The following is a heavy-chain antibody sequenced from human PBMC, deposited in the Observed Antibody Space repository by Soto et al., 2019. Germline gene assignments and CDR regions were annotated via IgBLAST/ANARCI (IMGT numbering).Heavy chain of an antibody. CDR2: IYYSGST. CDR3: ARDHKYSDKWAFDY. CDR1: GGSISSYY. Sequence: SETLSLTCTVSGGSISSYYWSWIRQPPGKGLEWIGYIYYSGSTNYNPSLKSRVTISVDTSKNQFSLKLSSVTAADTAVYYCARDHKYSDKWAFDYWGQGALVTVSS. J-gene: IGHJ4*02. D-gene: IGHD5-12*01. V-gene: IGHV4-59*01.